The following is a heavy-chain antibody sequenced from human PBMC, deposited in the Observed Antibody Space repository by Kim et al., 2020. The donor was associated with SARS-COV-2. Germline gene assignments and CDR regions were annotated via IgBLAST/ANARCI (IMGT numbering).Heavy chain of an antibody. J-gene: IGHJ4*02. CDR3: ARDSGITGTTRPRGTTGFDY. CDR2: ISYDGSNK. V-gene: IGHV3-30-3*01. CDR1: GFTFSSYA. Sequence: GGSLRLSCAASGFTFSSYAMHWVRQAPGKGLEWVAVISYDGSNKYYADSVKGRFTISRDNSKNTLYLQMNSLRAEDTAVYYCARDSGITGTTRPRGTTGFDYWGQGTLVTVSS. D-gene: IGHD1-7*01.